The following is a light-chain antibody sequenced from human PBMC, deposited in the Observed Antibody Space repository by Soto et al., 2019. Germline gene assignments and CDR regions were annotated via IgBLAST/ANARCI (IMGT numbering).Light chain of an antibody. CDR3: QSYDSSLSGSV. CDR1: SSNIGAGYD. J-gene: IGLJ1*01. Sequence: QSVLTQPPSVSGAPGQRVTISCTGSSSNIGAGYDVHWYQQLPGTAPKLPIYGNSNRSSGVPDRFSGSKSGTSASLAITGLQAEYGADYYCQSYDSSLSGSVFGTGTKVTVL. CDR2: GNS. V-gene: IGLV1-40*01.